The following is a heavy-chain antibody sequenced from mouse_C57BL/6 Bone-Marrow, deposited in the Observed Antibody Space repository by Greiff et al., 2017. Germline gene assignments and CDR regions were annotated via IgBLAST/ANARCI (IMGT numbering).Heavy chain of an antibody. D-gene: IGHD1-1*01. CDR1: GYTFTDYN. J-gene: IGHJ4*01. Sequence: VQLQQSGPELVKPGASVKIPCKASGYTFTDYNMDWVKQSHGKSLEWIGDINPNNGGTIYNQKFKGKATLTVDKSSSTAYMELRSLTAEDTAVYYCERFYYEDYYAMDYWGQGTSVTVSS. CDR2: INPNNGGT. V-gene: IGHV1-18*01. CDR3: ERFYYEDYYAMDY.